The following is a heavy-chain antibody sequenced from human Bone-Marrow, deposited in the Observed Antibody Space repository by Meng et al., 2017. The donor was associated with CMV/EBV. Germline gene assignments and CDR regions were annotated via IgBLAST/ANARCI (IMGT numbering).Heavy chain of an antibody. V-gene: IGHV5-51*01. CDR3: ARLGHSSGYLYFQH. D-gene: IGHD3-22*01. Sequence: GGSLRLSCKGSGYSFTSYWIGWVRQMPGKGLEWMGIIYPGDSDTRYSPSFQGQVTISADKSISTAYLQWSSLKASDTAMYYCARLGHSSGYLYFQHWGQGTLVTVSS. J-gene: IGHJ1*01. CDR1: GYSFTSYW. CDR2: IYPGDSDT.